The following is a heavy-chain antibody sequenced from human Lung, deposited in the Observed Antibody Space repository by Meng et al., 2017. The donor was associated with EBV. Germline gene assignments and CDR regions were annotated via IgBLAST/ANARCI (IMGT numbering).Heavy chain of an antibody. J-gene: IGHJ5*02. CDR2: IGHGGIT. V-gene: IGHV4-39*01. CDR1: GGYISTSVYY. Sequence: QGSVPRLVRLQIALSLAGRVYGGYISTSVYYWGWIRQPPGTGVEWIGSIGHGGITYYTPSLKSRVTVSIDTSKSQFSLKLTSVTAADTAVYYCVRSSGWVRTGFDPWGQGTLVTVSS. CDR3: VRSSGWVRTGFDP. D-gene: IGHD6-19*01.